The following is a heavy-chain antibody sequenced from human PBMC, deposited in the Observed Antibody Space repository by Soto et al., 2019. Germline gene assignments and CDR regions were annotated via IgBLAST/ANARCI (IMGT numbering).Heavy chain of an antibody. CDR2: ISAYNGNT. CDR1: GYTFTSYG. V-gene: IGHV1-18*01. Sequence: ASVKVSCKASGYTFTSYGISWVRQAPGQGLEWMGWISAYNGNTNYAQKLQGRVTMTTDTSTSTAYMELRSLRSDDTAVYYCARDSHYDSSGYADYWGQGTLVTVSS. CDR3: ARDSHYDSSGYADY. D-gene: IGHD3-22*01. J-gene: IGHJ4*02.